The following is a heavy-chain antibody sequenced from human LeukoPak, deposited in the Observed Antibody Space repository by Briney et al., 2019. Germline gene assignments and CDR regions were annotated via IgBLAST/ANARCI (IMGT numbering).Heavy chain of an antibody. CDR1: GGSFSGYY. D-gene: IGHD3-22*01. V-gene: IGHV4-34*01. CDR3: AALYDSSGYYYAFDY. J-gene: IGHJ4*02. Sequence: PSEALSLTCAVYGGSFSGYYWSWIRQPPGKGLEWIGEINHSGSTYYNPSLKSRVTISVDRSKNQFSLKLSSVTAADTAVYYCAALYDSSGYYYAFDYWGQGTLVTVSS. CDR2: INHSGST.